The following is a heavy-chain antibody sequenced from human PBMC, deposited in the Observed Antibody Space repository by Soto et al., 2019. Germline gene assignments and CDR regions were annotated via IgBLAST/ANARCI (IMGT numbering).Heavy chain of an antibody. CDR1: GYTFTSYD. V-gene: IGHV1-8*01. Sequence: AASVKVSCKASGYTFTSYDINWVRQATGQGLEWMGWMNPNSGNTGYAQKFQGRVTMTRNTSISTAYMELSSLRSEDTAVYYCARVLNFGEFPDDYWGQGTLVTVSS. J-gene: IGHJ4*02. D-gene: IGHD3-10*01. CDR2: MNPNSGNT. CDR3: ARVLNFGEFPDDY.